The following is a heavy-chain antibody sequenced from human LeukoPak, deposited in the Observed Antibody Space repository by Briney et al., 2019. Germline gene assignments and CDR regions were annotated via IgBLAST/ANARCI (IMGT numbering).Heavy chain of an antibody. V-gene: IGHV3-23*01. CDR1: GFTFSSYA. Sequence: GGSLRLSCAASGFTFSSYAMSWVRQAPGKGLEWVSAISGSGGSTYYADSVKGRFAISRDNSKNTLYLQMNSLRAEDTAVYYCAKCIAAAGATDYWGQGTLVTVSS. CDR3: AKCIAAAGATDY. D-gene: IGHD6-13*01. J-gene: IGHJ4*02. CDR2: ISGSGGST.